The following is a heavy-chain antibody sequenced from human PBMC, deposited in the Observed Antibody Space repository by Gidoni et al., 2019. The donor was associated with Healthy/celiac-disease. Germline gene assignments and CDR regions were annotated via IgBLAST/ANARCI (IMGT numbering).Heavy chain of an antibody. Sequence: EVQLVESGGGLVKPGGSLRLSCASSGFTFSSYSMNWVRQAPGKGLEWSSAISSSSSYIYYADSVKGRFTISRDNAKNSLYLQMNSLRAEDTAVYYCARDPLFVVPAATWFDPWGQGTLVTVSS. J-gene: IGHJ5*02. V-gene: IGHV3-21*01. CDR1: GFTFSSYS. CDR2: ISSSSSYI. CDR3: ARDPLFVVPAATWFDP. D-gene: IGHD2-2*01.